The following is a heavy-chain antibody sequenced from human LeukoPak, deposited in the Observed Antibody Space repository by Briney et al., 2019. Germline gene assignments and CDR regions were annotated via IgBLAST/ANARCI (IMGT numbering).Heavy chain of an antibody. Sequence: SETLSLTCTVSGGSFSSGGYYWTWIRQHPGKGLEWIGYINYSGSTYYNPSLKSRVTISVDTSKNQFSLKLSSVTAADTAVYYCARTRRDTAYYFDYWGQGTLVTVSS. J-gene: IGHJ4*02. D-gene: IGHD5-18*01. CDR3: ARTRRDTAYYFDY. CDR2: INYSGST. V-gene: IGHV4-31*03. CDR1: GGSFSSGGYY.